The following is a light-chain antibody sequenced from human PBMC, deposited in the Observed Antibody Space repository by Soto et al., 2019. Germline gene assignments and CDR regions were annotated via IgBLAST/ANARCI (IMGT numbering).Light chain of an antibody. CDR3: QQYNNSPRT. V-gene: IGKV3-15*01. CDR1: QSVSSN. Sequence: ETVMTQSPATLSVSPGEGSTLSCRASQSVSSNLVWYQHKPGQAPRLLIYGASTRATDIPARFSGSGSGTEFTLTISSLQSEDYAVYYCQQYNNSPRTFGGGTKVEIK. J-gene: IGKJ4*01. CDR2: GAS.